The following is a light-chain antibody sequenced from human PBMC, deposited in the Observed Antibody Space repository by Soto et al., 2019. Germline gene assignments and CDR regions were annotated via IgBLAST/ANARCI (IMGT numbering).Light chain of an antibody. J-gene: IGLJ3*02. CDR1: YSNIGSNF. CDR3: SSWDDSLDGPV. CDR2: SIN. Sequence: QSMLTQPPSASATPGQTVTISCSGRYSNIGSNFVSWYQRLPGTAPKLLIYSINQRPSGVPARFSGSKSGTSASMTISGLQSEDEADYFCSSWDDSLDGPVFGGGTKLTVL. V-gene: IGLV1-44*01.